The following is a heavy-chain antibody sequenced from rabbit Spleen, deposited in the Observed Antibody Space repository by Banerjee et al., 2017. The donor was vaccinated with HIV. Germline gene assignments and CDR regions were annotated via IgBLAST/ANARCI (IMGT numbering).Heavy chain of an antibody. CDR2: VYTGSSGNT. CDR1: GFSLSASDF. CDR3: ARNNVGAPGYGHAIAL. D-gene: IGHD6-1*01. V-gene: IGHV1S40*01. J-gene: IGHJ4*01. Sequence: QSLEESGGDLVQPEGSLTLTCTASGFSLSASDFIYWVRQAPGKGLEWIACVYTGSSGNTYYASWAKGRFAISKTSSTTVTLQMTDLTAADMATYFCARNNVGAPGYGHAIALWGPGTLVTVS.